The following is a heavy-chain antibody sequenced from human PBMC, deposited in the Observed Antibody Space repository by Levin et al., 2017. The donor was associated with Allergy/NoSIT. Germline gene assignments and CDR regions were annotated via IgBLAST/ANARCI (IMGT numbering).Heavy chain of an antibody. J-gene: IGHJ6*02. Sequence: GGSLRLSCASSGFIFSDYDMNWIRQAPGRGLEWVSYISTSGTTISYTDSVKGRFTISRDNAKNSLYLQMSSLRAEDTAIYFCAREADLNYHYYGMDVWGHGTTVTVSS. CDR1: GFIFSDYD. CDR3: AREADLNYHYYGMDV. CDR2: ISTSGTTI. V-gene: IGHV3-11*01. D-gene: IGHD6-25*01.